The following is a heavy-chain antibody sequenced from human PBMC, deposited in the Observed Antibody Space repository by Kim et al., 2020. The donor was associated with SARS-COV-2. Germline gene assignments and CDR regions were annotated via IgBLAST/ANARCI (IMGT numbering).Heavy chain of an antibody. V-gene: IGHV3-9*01. D-gene: IGHD5-12*01. CDR1: GFTFDDYA. J-gene: IGHJ4*02. Sequence: GGSLRLSCAASGFTFDDYAMHWVRQAPGKGLEWVSGISWNSGSIGYADSVKGRFTISRDNAKNSLYLQMNSLRAEDTALYYCAKDTRGYSGYDGRFDYWGQGTLVTVSS. CDR3: AKDTRGYSGYDGRFDY. CDR2: ISWNSGSI.